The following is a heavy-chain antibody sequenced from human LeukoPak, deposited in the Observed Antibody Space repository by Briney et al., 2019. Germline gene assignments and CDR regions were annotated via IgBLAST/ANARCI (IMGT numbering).Heavy chain of an antibody. CDR3: ARVRSSGSGSYYHKAPLDY. Sequence: GGSLRLSCAASGFTFSSYEMNWVRQAPGKGLEWVSYISSSGSTIYYADSVKGRFTISRDNAKNSLYLQMNSLRAEDTAVYYCARVRSSGSGSYYHKAPLDYWGQGTLVTVSS. J-gene: IGHJ4*02. CDR1: GFTFSSYE. D-gene: IGHD3-10*01. V-gene: IGHV3-48*03. CDR2: ISSSGSTI.